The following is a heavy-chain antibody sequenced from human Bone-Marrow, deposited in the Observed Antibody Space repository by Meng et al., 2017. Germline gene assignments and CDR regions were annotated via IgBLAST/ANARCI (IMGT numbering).Heavy chain of an antibody. J-gene: IGHJ4*02. CDR3: TGGEDH. V-gene: IGHV3-66*01. Sequence: EVQVVESGGGWVQPGGSLRLSCAASGFSVSNEFMSWVRQAQGKGLEWVSVIYSGGGTDYADSVKGRFTTSRDSSKSTMYLQMNNLRADDTAMYYCTGGEDHWGQGTLVTVSS. CDR2: IYSGGGT. CDR1: GFSVSNEF.